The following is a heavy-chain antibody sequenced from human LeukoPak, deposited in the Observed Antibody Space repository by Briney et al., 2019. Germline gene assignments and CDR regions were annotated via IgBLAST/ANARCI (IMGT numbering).Heavy chain of an antibody. J-gene: IGHJ4*02. V-gene: IGHV1-2*02. Sequence: ASVKVSCKASGYTFTGYYMHWVRQALGQGLEWMGWINPNSGGTNYAQKFQGRVTMTRDTSISTAYMELSRLRSDDTAVYYCARPYYDFWSGYNIYYFDYWGQGTLVTVSS. CDR3: ARPYYDFWSGYNIYYFDY. CDR2: INPNSGGT. D-gene: IGHD3-3*01. CDR1: GYTFTGYY.